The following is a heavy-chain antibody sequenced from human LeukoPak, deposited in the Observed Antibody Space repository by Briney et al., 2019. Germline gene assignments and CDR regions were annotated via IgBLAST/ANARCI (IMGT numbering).Heavy chain of an antibody. CDR1: GFTFCSYE. J-gene: IGHJ4*02. Sequence: SAGSLSLSCAASGFTFCSYEMNWLAQAPGKELEWVSYISSSGSTIYYADSVKGRFTVSRDNAKNSLYLQMNSLRAEDTAVYYCARGYDIGGYAERDYWGWGTLATVS. CDR3: ARGYDIGGYAERDY. V-gene: IGHV3-48*03. CDR2: ISSSGSTI. D-gene: IGHD3-22*01.